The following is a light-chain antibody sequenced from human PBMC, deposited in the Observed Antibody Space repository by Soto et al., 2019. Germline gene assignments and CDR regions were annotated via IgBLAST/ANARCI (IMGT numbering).Light chain of an antibody. CDR1: SSDVGDYKY. CDR3: CSYAGDRDLI. V-gene: IGLV2-23*01. CDR2: EGS. Sequence: QSVLTQPASVSGSPGQSITISCTGTSSDVGDYKYVSWYQHHPGKAPKLMIYEGSQRPSGVSDRFSGSKSGNTASLTISGLQAEDEADYYCCSYAGDRDLIFGGGTKLTVL. J-gene: IGLJ2*01.